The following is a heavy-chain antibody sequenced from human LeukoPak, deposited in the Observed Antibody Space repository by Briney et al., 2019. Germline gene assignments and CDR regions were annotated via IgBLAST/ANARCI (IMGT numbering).Heavy chain of an antibody. CDR3: ARDPPHSSGPNSPCFEY. J-gene: IGHJ4*02. V-gene: IGHV1-18*03. Sequence: ASVKVSCKASGYTFNTYGISWVRQAPGQGLEWMGWISTYNDNTEYAQKFQGRLTMTTDTSTSTAYMELRSLRSDDMAVYYCARDPPHSSGPNSPCFEYWGQGTLVTVSS. CDR2: ISTYNDNT. D-gene: IGHD6-19*01. CDR1: GYTFNTYG.